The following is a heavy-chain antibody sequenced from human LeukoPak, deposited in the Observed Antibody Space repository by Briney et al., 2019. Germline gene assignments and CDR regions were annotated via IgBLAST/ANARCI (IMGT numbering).Heavy chain of an antibody. V-gene: IGHV4-59*01. CDR3: ASGALPFDP. CDR2: IYYSGST. D-gene: IGHD1-26*01. CDR1: GGSISSYY. Sequence: KPSETLSLTCTVSGGSISSYYWSSIRQPPGKGLEWIGDIYYSGSTNYNPSLKSRVTISVDTSKNQFSLKLSSVTAADTAVYYCASGALPFDPWGQGTLVTVSS. J-gene: IGHJ5*02.